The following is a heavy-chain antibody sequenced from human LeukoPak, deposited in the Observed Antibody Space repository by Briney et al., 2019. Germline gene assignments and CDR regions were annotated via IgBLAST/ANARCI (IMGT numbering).Heavy chain of an antibody. CDR1: GGTFSSYA. CDR2: IIPIFGTA. CDR3: ARGEWLRSGQSFDY. V-gene: IGHV1-69*13. D-gene: IGHD5-12*01. J-gene: IGHJ4*02. Sequence: GASVKVSCKASGGTFSSYAISWVRQAPGQGLEWMGGIIPIFGTANYAQKFQGRVTITADESTSTAYMELSSLRSEDTAVYYCARGEWLRSGQSFDYWGQGTLVTVSS.